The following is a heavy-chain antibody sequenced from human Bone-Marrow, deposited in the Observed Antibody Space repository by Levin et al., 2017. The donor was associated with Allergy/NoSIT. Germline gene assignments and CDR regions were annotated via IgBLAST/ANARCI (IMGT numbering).Heavy chain of an antibody. V-gene: IGHV4-4*07. CDR1: GGSISSYY. CDR3: ARDRDDYVWGSYRYTGVYFDY. J-gene: IGHJ4*02. D-gene: IGHD3-16*02. CDR2: IYTSGST. Sequence: SETLSLTCTVSGGSISSYYWSWIRQPAGKGLEWIGRIYTSGSTNYNPSLKSRVTMSVDTSKNQFSLKLSSVTAADTAVYYCARDRDDYVWGSYRYTGVYFDYWGQGTLVTVSS.